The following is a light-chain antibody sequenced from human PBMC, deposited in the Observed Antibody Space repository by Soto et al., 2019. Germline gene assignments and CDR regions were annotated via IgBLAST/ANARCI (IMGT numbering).Light chain of an antibody. CDR3: QQRTNWGVT. J-gene: IGKJ4*01. CDR1: QSVGSY. Sequence: EIVLTQSPATLSLSPGERATLSCRASQSVGSYLAWYQQRPGQAPRLLIHDASNRATGIPARFSGSGSGTDFTLTTSSLEPEAFAVYYCQQRTNWGVTFGGGTKVEIK. CDR2: DAS. V-gene: IGKV3-11*01.